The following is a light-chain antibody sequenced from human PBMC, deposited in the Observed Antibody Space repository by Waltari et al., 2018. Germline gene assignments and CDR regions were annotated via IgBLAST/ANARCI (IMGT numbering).Light chain of an antibody. V-gene: IGLV3-1*01. CDR1: KLGVKY. CDR2: QDS. Sequence: SYELTQPPSVSVSPGQTARITCSGDKLGVKYACCYQQKPGQSPVLVNYQDSKRPSGNPEALSGTNTGNTATLTSSGTQAMDEADYYCQARDRSAAWVFGGGTKLTVL. J-gene: IGLJ3*02. CDR3: QARDRSAAWV.